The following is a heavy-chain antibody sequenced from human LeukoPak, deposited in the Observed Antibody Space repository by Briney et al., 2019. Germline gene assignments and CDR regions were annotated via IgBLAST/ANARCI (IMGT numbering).Heavy chain of an antibody. J-gene: IGHJ4*02. CDR2: ISGSGGST. D-gene: IGHD3-22*01. Sequence: GGSLRLSCAASGFTFSSYAMCWVRQAPGKGLEWVSAISGSGGSTYYADSVKGRFTISRDNSKNTLYLQMNSLRAEDTAVYYCAKVSRATMIVVVTAPPYFDYWGQGTLVTVSS. CDR1: GFTFSSYA. CDR3: AKVSRATMIVVVTAPPYFDY. V-gene: IGHV3-23*01.